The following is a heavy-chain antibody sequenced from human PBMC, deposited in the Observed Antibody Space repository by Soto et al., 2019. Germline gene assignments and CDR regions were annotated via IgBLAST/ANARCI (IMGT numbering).Heavy chain of an antibody. Sequence: PSDTLSLTCTVSGGSLSSSSYYWGWIRQPPGKGLEWIGSIYYSGSTYYNPSLKSRVTISVDTSKNQFSLKLSSVTAADKAVYYCARLSYFDYWGQGTLVTVS. CDR2: IYYSGST. CDR1: GGSLSSSSYY. V-gene: IGHV4-39*01. CDR3: ARLSYFDY. J-gene: IGHJ4*02.